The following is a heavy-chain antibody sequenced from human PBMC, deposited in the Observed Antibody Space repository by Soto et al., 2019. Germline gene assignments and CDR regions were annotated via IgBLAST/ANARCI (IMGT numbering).Heavy chain of an antibody. Sequence: QMQLVQSGPEVKEPATSVPVSCKASGLTFSTSAVQWLRQTRGQRLEWRGWNVVGSGNTNYAQKFHERVTITRDMTTSTAYMGLSSLTSEDTAVYYCVAPISDYGSGNAPMDVWAQGTTVTVSS. D-gene: IGHD3-3*01. CDR3: VAPISDYGSGNAPMDV. CDR1: GLTFSTSA. J-gene: IGHJ6*02. CDR2: NVVGSGNT. V-gene: IGHV1-58*01.